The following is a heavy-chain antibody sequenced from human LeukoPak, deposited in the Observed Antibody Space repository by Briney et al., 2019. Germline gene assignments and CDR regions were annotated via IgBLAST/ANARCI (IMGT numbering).Heavy chain of an antibody. CDR1: GYTFTSYG. D-gene: IGHD3-22*01. J-gene: IGHJ4*02. Sequence: GASVKVSCTASGYTFTSYGISWVRQAPGQGLEWMGWISAYNGNTNYAQKLQGRVTMTTDTSTSTAYMELSSLRSEDTAVYYCAADHRYYDSSGYFNDYWGQGTLVTVSS. CDR2: ISAYNGNT. CDR3: AADHRYYDSSGYFNDY. V-gene: IGHV1-18*01.